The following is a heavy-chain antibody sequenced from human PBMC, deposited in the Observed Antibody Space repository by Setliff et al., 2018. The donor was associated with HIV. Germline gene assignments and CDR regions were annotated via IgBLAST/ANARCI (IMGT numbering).Heavy chain of an antibody. V-gene: IGHV4-31*03. CDR1: GVTSGDYY. J-gene: IGHJ6*03. D-gene: IGHD2-15*01. Sequence: SETLSLTCTFSGVTSGDYYWTWIRQHPVKGLEWIGYIYSSGTKYYNPSLKSRLAISLDTSKNQFSLNLKSVTAADAAAYYCARGFCSGGFCHPNFYHYMDVWGKGTTVTVSS. CDR2: IYSSGTK. CDR3: ARGFCSGGFCHPNFYHYMDV.